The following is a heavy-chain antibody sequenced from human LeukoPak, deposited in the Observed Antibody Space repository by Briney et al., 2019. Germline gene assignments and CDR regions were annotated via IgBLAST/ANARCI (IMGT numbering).Heavy chain of an antibody. CDR2: LNSDGSST. CDR1: AFTFSSYL. J-gene: IGHJ5*02. V-gene: IGHV3-74*01. D-gene: IGHD5-24*01. Sequence: GGSLRLSCAASAFTFSSYLMHWVRQAPGERLVWVSCLNSDGSSTTYADSVKGRFTISRDNAKNTLYLQMNSLRTEDTAVYYCVREGGYNRYDSWGQGTLVTVSS. CDR3: VREGGYNRYDS.